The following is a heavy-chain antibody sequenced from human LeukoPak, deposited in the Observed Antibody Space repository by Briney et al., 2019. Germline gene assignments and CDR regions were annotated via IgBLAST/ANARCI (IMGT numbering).Heavy chain of an antibody. Sequence: PSETLSLTCTVSGGSISSGSYYWSWIRQPAGKGLEWIGSIYTSGSTNYNPSLKSRVTISVDTSKNQFSLKLSSVTAADTAVYYCAGTHYDFWSGHEEGFDYWGQGTLVTVSS. J-gene: IGHJ4*02. V-gene: IGHV4-61*02. CDR3: AGTHYDFWSGHEEGFDY. CDR2: IYTSGST. CDR1: GGSISSGSYY. D-gene: IGHD3-3*01.